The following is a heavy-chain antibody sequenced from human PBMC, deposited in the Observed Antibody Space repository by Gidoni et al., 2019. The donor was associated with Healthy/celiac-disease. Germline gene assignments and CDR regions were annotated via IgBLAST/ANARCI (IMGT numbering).Heavy chain of an antibody. CDR3: AKVRGYSGSYPTTADY. V-gene: IGHV3-30*18. Sequence: QVQPVAPCGGAVQPGGSLRLSCPAPGCTFSSSGMHWVRQAPGQGLEWVAVRSYDGSNKYYADSVKGRFTISRDNSKNTLYLQMNSLRAEDTAVYYCAKVRGYSGSYPTTADYWGQGTLVTVSS. CDR2: RSYDGSNK. D-gene: IGHD1-26*01. J-gene: IGHJ4*02. CDR1: GCTFSSSG.